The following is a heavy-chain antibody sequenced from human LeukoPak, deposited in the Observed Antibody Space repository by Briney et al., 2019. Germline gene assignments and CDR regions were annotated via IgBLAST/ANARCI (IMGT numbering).Heavy chain of an antibody. J-gene: IGHJ4*02. CDR3: ARGVCGTTASFDS. D-gene: IGHD1-1*01. CDR1: GDRVSSSSGA. Sequence: SQNLSLTCAISGDRVSSSSGAWNWIRQSPSRGLEWLGRTYYRSKWYNDYAESVKSRLTINPDTSKNQFSLHLNSVTPEDTAVYYCARGVCGTTASFDSWGQGTLVTVSS. CDR2: TYYRSKWYN. V-gene: IGHV6-1*01.